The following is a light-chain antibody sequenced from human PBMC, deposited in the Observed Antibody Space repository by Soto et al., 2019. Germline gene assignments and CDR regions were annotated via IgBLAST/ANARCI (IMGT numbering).Light chain of an antibody. CDR3: QQYSSWLWT. V-gene: IGKV3-15*01. CDR1: QSVSSK. CDR2: GAS. Sequence: EIVLTQSPATLSLSPGERATLSCRASQSVSSKLAWYQQKPGQAPRLLIFGASTRATGIPARFSGSGSGTEFTLTISSLQSEDFAVYYCQQYSSWLWTFGQGTKVDIK. J-gene: IGKJ1*01.